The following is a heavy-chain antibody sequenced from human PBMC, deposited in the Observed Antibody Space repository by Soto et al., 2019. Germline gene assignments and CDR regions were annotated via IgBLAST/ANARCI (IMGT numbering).Heavy chain of an antibody. Sequence: ASVKVSCKASGYTFTSYGISWVRQAPGQGLEWMGWISAYNGNTNYAQKLQGRVTMTTGTSTSTAYMELRSPRSDDTAVYYCARDPYYDFWSGYYRGPYYYYGMDVWGQGTTVTVSS. V-gene: IGHV1-18*01. CDR3: ARDPYYDFWSGYYRGPYYYYGMDV. CDR1: GYTFTSYG. D-gene: IGHD3-3*01. CDR2: ISAYNGNT. J-gene: IGHJ6*02.